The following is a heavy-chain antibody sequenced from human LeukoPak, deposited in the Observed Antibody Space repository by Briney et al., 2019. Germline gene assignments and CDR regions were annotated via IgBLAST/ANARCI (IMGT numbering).Heavy chain of an antibody. V-gene: IGHV1-2*02. CDR1: GNTFTGYY. D-gene: IGHD2-2*01. Sequence: ASVKVSCKASGNTFTGYYMHWVRQAPGQGLEWMGWINPNSGGTNYAQKFQGRVAMTRDTSISTAYMELSRLRSDDTAVYYCARVRRYCSSTSCTGYNWFDPWGQGTLVTVSS. CDR2: INPNSGGT. CDR3: ARVRRYCSSTSCTGYNWFDP. J-gene: IGHJ5*02.